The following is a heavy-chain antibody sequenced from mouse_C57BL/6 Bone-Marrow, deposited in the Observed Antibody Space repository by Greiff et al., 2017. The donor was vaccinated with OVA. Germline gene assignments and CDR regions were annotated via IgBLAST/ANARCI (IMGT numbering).Heavy chain of an antibody. D-gene: IGHD1-1*01. J-gene: IGHJ4*01. CDR1: GYTFTSYG. Sequence: QVQLQQSGAELARPGASVKLSCKASGYTFTSYGISWVKQRTGQGLEWIGEIYPRSGNTYYNEKFKGKATLTADKSSSTAYMELRSLTSEDSAVYVCAILTTVVASPSYYAMDYWGQGTSVTVSS. V-gene: IGHV1-81*01. CDR2: IYPRSGNT. CDR3: AILTTVVASPSYYAMDY.